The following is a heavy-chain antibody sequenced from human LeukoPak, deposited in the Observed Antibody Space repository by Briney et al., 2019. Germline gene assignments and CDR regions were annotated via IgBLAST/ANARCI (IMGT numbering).Heavy chain of an antibody. Sequence: ASVKVSCKASGYTFTSYDINWVRQATGQGLEWMGWMNPNSGNTGYAQKFQGRVTMTRNTSISTAYMELSSLRSEDTAVYYCAKASVPIAAAESLTDYWGQGTLVTVSS. J-gene: IGHJ4*02. CDR2: MNPNSGNT. CDR1: GYTFTSYD. CDR3: AKASVPIAAAESLTDY. V-gene: IGHV1-8*01. D-gene: IGHD6-13*01.